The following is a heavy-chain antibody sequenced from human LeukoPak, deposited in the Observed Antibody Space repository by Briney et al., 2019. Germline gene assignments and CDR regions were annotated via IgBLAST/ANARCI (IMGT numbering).Heavy chain of an antibody. J-gene: IGHJ4*02. V-gene: IGHV3-30*02. D-gene: IGHD3-3*01. CDR2: IRYDGSNK. CDR1: GFTFSSYG. Sequence: PGGALRLSCAASGFTFSSYGMHWVRQAPGKGLEWVAFIRYDGSNKYYADSVKGRFTISRDNSKNTLYLQVNSLRAEDTAVYYCAKDRGPYYDFWSGKFDYCGQGTLATVSS. CDR3: AKDRGPYYDFWSGKFDY.